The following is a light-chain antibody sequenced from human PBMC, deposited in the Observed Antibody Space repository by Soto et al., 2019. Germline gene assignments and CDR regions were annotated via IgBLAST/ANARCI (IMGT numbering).Light chain of an antibody. CDR1: SSDVGGFNY. J-gene: IGLJ3*02. CDR2: EVR. V-gene: IGLV2-14*01. CDR3: QAYDYSLTAFV. Sequence: QSALTQPASVSGSPGQSITISCTGTSSDVGGFNYVSWYQQHPDKAPKLMIYEVRNRPSGVSNRFSGSKSGNTASLTISGLQAEDEADYYCQAYDYSLTAFVFGGGTKLTVL.